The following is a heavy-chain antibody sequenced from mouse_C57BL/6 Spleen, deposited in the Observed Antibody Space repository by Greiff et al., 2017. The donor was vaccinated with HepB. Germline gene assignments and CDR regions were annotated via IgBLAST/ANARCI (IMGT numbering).Heavy chain of an antibody. CDR3: ARWVYDYAGMDY. V-gene: IGHV1-42*01. CDR1: GYSFTGYY. J-gene: IGHJ4*01. CDR2: INPSTGGT. Sequence: EVQLQQSGPELVKPGASVKISCKASGYSFTGYYMNWVKQSPEKSLEWIGEINPSTGGTTYNQKFKAKATLTVDKSSSTAYMQLKSLTSEDSAVYYCARWVYDYAGMDYWGQGTSVTVSS. D-gene: IGHD2-4*01.